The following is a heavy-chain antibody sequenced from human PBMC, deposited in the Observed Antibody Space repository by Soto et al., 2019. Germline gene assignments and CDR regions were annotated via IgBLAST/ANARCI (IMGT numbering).Heavy chain of an antibody. D-gene: IGHD2-15*01. CDR3: AKGSGGTYHYYGMDV. CDR1: GFTVDDYA. CDR2: ISWNSGNI. V-gene: IGHV3-9*01. J-gene: IGHJ6*01. Sequence: EVQLVESGGGLVQHGRSLRLSCAASGFTVDDYAMHWVRQAPGKGLEWVSGISWNSGNIGYVDSVKGRFTISRDNAKNSLYLQMNSLRAEDTALYYCAKGSGGTYHYYGMDVWGQGTTVTVSS.